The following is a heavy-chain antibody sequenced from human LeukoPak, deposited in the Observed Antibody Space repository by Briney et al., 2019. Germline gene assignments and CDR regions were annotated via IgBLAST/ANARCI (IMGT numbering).Heavy chain of an antibody. CDR1: GFTFSNYW. CDR3: ARAGRSWPQMQIDF. V-gene: IGHV3-7*01. J-gene: IGHJ4*02. CDR2: IEQDGGRK. D-gene: IGHD6-13*01. Sequence: GGSLRLSCAASGFTFSNYWMTWVRQAPGRGLEWVGNIEQDGGRKNYVDSVKGRFTVSRDNARSSLFLQMNSLRVEDTAVYYCARAGRSWPQMQIDFWGQGTLVTVSS.